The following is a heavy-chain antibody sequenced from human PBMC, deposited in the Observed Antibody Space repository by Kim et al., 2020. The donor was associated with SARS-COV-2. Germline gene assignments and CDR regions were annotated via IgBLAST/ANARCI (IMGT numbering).Heavy chain of an antibody. V-gene: IGHV4-4*02. D-gene: IGHD3-22*01. CDR2: IYHSGST. Sequence: SETLSLTCAVSGGSISSSNWWSWVRQPPGKVLEWIGEIYHSGSTNYNPSLKSRVTISVDKSKNQFSLKLSSVTAADTAVYYCARDRGNDISGYPFDYWGQGTLVTVSP. CDR1: GGSISSSNW. CDR3: ARDRGNDISGYPFDY. J-gene: IGHJ4*02.